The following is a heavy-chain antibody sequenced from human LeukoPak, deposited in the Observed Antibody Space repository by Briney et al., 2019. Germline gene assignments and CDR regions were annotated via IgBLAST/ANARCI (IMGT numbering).Heavy chain of an antibody. CDR2: VNLQGST. Sequence: PGTLCLTCGVSGGSITSTNYWTWVRQPPGKGLEWIGEVNLQGSTNYNPSLMGRVAISVDMSENHISLQLTSVTAADTAVYYCAREGGPYRPLDYSGQGTLVTVSS. CDR1: GGSITSTNY. V-gene: IGHV4-4*03. CDR3: AREGGPYRPLDY. J-gene: IGHJ4*02.